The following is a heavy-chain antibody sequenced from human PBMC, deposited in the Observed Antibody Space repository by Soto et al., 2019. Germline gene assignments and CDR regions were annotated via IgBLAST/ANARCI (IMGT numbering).Heavy chain of an antibody. J-gene: IGHJ4*02. V-gene: IGHV4-31*03. D-gene: IGHD3-22*01. CDR3: ARHTMIVVVITTGGYFDY. Sequence: SETLSLTCTVSGGSISSGGYYWSWIRQHPGKGLEWIGYIYYSGSTNYNPSLKSRVTISVDKSKNQFSLKLSSVTAADTAVYYCARHTMIVVVITTGGYFDYWGQGTLVTVSS. CDR1: GGSISSGGYY. CDR2: IYYSGST.